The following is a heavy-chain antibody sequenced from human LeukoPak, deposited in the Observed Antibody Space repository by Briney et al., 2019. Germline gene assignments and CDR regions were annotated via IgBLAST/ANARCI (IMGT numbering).Heavy chain of an antibody. CDR2: INHSGST. CDR1: GGSFSGYY. J-gene: IGHJ4*02. V-gene: IGHV4-34*01. D-gene: IGHD2-2*01. CDR3: ARGDIAVVPAARSGYFDY. Sequence: SETLSLTCAVYGGSFSGYYWSWIRQPPGKGLEWIGEINHSGSTNYNPSLKSRVTISVDTSKNQFSLKLSSVTAADTAVYYCARGDIAVVPAARSGYFDYWGQGTLVTVSS.